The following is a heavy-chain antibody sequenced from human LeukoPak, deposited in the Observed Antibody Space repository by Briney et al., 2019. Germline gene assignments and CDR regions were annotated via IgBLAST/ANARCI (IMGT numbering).Heavy chain of an antibody. CDR2: ITSSSSYI. CDR3: VEGGAARFDY. D-gene: IGHD5-18*01. J-gene: IGHJ4*02. V-gene: IGHV3-21*04. Sequence: GGSLRLSCAASGFTFTSYNMNWVRQAPGKGLEWVSSITSSSSYIYYADSVKGRFTISRDNSKNTLSLQMNSLRAEDTAVYYCVEGGAARFDYWGQGTLVTVSS. CDR1: GFTFTSYN.